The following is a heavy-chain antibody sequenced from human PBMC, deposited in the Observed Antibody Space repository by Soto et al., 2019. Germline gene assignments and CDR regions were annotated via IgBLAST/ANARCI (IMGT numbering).Heavy chain of an antibody. D-gene: IGHD6-13*01. CDR1: VGTFSSYA. CDR3: ARRGSRGRSWYGPFFDY. CDR2: IIPIFGTA. Sequence: SVKVSCKASVGTFSSYAISWVRQAPGQGLEWMGGIIPIFGTANYAQKFQGRVTITADESTSTAYMELSSLRSEDTAVYYCARRGSRGRSWYGPFFDYWGQGTLVTGSS. J-gene: IGHJ4*02. V-gene: IGHV1-69*13.